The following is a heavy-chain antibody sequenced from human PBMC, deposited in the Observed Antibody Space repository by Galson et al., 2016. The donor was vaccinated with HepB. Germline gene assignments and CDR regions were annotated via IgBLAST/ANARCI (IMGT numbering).Heavy chain of an antibody. CDR1: GFDISDHY. Sequence: SLRLSCAASGFDISDHYMTWIRQVPAKGLEWVSYISHVNGHTDYADSLRGRFTISRDNAENSIFPQMSSLSEDATAVYYCAGGSRIKLIRGNVIENYFDLWGRGTQVTVSS. J-gene: IGHJ4*02. D-gene: IGHD3-10*01. CDR2: ISHVNGHT. CDR3: AGGSRIKLIRGNVIENYFDL. V-gene: IGHV3-11*06.